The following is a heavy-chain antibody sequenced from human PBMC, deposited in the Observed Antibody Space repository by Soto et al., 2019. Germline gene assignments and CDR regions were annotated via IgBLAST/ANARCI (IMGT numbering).Heavy chain of an antibody. CDR2: ITDSGDDT. CDR3: AKLGSSSWSPHYYFDS. J-gene: IGHJ4*02. Sequence: EVQLLESGGGLVQPGGSLRLSCAASGFTFNTYAMGWVRQAPGKGLEWVSAITDSGDDTYYIDSVKGRFTISRDNSKSTWYLQMNSLRAEDTAIYYFAKLGSSSWSPHYYFDSWGQGTLVTVSS. D-gene: IGHD2-2*01. V-gene: IGHV3-23*01. CDR1: GFTFNTYA.